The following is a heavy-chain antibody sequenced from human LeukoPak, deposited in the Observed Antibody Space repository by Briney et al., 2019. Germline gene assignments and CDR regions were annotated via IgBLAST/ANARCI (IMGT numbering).Heavy chain of an antibody. D-gene: IGHD3-22*01. CDR1: GFTFSDYY. Sequence: GGSLRLSCAASGFTFSDYYMSWIRQAPGQGLEWVSYISSSGSTIYYADSVKGRFTISRDNAKNSLYLQMNSLRAEDTAVYYCARDLRSSVVSRFDYWGQGTLVTVSS. CDR2: ISSSGSTI. J-gene: IGHJ4*02. CDR3: ARDLRSSVVSRFDY. V-gene: IGHV3-11*04.